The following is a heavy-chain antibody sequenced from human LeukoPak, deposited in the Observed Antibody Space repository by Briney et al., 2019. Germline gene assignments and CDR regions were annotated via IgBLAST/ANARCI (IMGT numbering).Heavy chain of an antibody. CDR2: ISDSGGAT. V-gene: IGHV3-64D*06. Sequence: GGSLRLSCSASGFTFSSYAMHWVRQAPGKGLEYVSAISDSGGATYYADSVKGRFTISRDNSKNTLYLQMSSLRPEDTAVYYCVSLPRTTVTTSGDYWGQGTLVTVSS. J-gene: IGHJ4*02. CDR3: VSLPRTTVTTSGDY. CDR1: GFTFSSYA. D-gene: IGHD4-17*01.